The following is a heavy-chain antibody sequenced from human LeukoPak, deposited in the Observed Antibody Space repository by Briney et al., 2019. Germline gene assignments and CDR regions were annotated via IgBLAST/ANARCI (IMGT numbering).Heavy chain of an antibody. CDR1: GFTFSTYG. D-gene: IGHD3-22*01. CDR2: IGKSGGST. J-gene: IGHJ4*02. CDR3: ARDSNYYDSSGYYPTIVIFDY. Sequence: GGSLRLSCAASGFTFSTYGMSWVRQAPGKGLEWVSAIGKSGGSTYYADSMKGRFTISRDNAKNSLYLQMNSLRDEDTAVYYCARDSNYYDSSGYYPTIVIFDYWGQGTLVTVSS. V-gene: IGHV3-23*01.